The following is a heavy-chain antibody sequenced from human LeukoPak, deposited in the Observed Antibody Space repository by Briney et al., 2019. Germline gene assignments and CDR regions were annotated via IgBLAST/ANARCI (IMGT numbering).Heavy chain of an antibody. CDR2: IHPNSGGT. Sequence: GASVKVSCKASGYTFTGYYLHWVRQAPGQGLEWMGWIHPNSGGTNYAQKFQGRVTMTRDTSISTAYMELSRLRSDDTAVYYCATATMVRDVHFDYWGQGTLVTVSS. CDR1: GYTFTGYY. V-gene: IGHV1-2*02. J-gene: IGHJ4*02. D-gene: IGHD3-10*01. CDR3: ATATMVRDVHFDY.